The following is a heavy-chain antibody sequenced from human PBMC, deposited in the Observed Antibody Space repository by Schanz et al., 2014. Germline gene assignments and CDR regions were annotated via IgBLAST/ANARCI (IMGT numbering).Heavy chain of an antibody. Sequence: EVHLLDSGGGLVQPGGSLRLSCAASGFTFTNYAMSWVRQAPGKGLEWVSLISDSGDTAYYADSVKGRFTISRDNFKSTLYLQMSSLRAEDTAVYYCAKSQGSSFDSWGQGTLVTVSS. CDR3: AKSQGSSFDS. J-gene: IGHJ4*02. CDR2: ISDSGDTA. D-gene: IGHD6-13*01. V-gene: IGHV3-23*01. CDR1: GFTFTNYA.